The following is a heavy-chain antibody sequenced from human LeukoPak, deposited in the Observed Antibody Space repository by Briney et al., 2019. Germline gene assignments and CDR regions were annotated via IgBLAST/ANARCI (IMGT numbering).Heavy chain of an antibody. CDR1: GYTFTSYY. D-gene: IGHD3-22*01. CDR2: INPSGGST. CDR3: ARKALYYDSSGYYGYYFDY. Sequence: ASVKVSCKASGYTFTSYYMHWVRQAPGQGLEWMGIINPSGGSTSYAQKFQGRVTMTRDMSTSTVYMELSSLRFEDTAVYYCARKALYYDSSGYYGYYFDYWGQGTLVTVSS. V-gene: IGHV1-46*01. J-gene: IGHJ4*02.